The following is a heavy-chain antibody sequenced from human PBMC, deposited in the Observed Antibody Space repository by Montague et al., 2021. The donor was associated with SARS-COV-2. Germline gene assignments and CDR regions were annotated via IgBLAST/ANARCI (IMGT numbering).Heavy chain of an antibody. CDR3: ANGGIQYQRGVWYYFDY. Sequence: FRRLSCSASGFTFSGYGMNWVRQAPGKGLKWASGIGDSGSSTSYADSVKGRFTISRDNSKNTLYLQMNSLRDEDTAVYYCANGGIQYQRGVWYYFDYWGQGTLVTVSS. CDR2: IGDSGSST. V-gene: IGHV3-23*01. J-gene: IGHJ4*02. CDR1: GFTFSGYG. D-gene: IGHD5-18*01.